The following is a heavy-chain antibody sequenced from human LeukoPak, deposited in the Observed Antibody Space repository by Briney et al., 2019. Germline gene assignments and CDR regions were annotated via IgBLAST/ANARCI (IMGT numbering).Heavy chain of an antibody. Sequence: KSSETLSLTCAVSGYSISSGYYWGWIRQPPGKELEWIGSIYHSGSTYYNPSLKSRVTISVDTSKNQYSLKLGSVTAADTAVYYCARYSSGWYPSRFDYWGQGTLVTVSS. J-gene: IGHJ4*02. CDR3: ARYSSGWYPSRFDY. V-gene: IGHV4-38-2*01. CDR1: GYSISSGYY. D-gene: IGHD6-19*01. CDR2: IYHSGST.